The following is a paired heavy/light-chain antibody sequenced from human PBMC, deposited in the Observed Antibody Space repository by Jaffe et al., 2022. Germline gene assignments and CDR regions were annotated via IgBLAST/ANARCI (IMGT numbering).Heavy chain of an antibody. V-gene: IGHV1-46*01. D-gene: IGHD1-26*01. CDR1: GYTFTKYY. CDR2: INPSGAGT. CDR3: ARELPQTCYFDF. J-gene: IGHJ4*02. Sequence: QVQLVQSGAEVKKPGASVKVSCRASGYTFTKYYMHWVRQAPGQGLEWMGMINPSGAGTDYGQNFHGRVTMTRDTSTSTVYMELSSLRSEDTAVYYCARELPQTCYFDFWGQGTLVTVSS.
Light chain of an antibody. Sequence: ETVLTQSPGTLSLSPGERATLSCRASQSVSSRFLAWYQQKPGQAPRLLIYGASNRATGIPDRFSGSGSGTDFTLTITRLEPEDFAVYYCQQYGGSLQMFTFGQGTKLEIK. J-gene: IGKJ2*01. V-gene: IGKV3-20*01. CDR3: QQYGGSLQMFT. CDR1: QSVSSRF. CDR2: GAS.